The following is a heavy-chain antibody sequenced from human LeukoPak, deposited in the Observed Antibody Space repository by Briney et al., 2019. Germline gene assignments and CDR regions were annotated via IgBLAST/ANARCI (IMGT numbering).Heavy chain of an antibody. Sequence: GGSLRLSCAASGFTFSSYWMSWVRQAPGKGLEWVANIKQDGSEKYYVDSVKGRFTISRDNAKNSLYLQMNSLRAEDTAVYYCARDSWFGKDYYYGMDVWGQGTTVTVSS. V-gene: IGHV3-7*01. J-gene: IGHJ6*02. CDR3: ARDSWFGKDYYYGMDV. CDR2: IKQDGSEK. CDR1: GFTFSSYW. D-gene: IGHD3-10*01.